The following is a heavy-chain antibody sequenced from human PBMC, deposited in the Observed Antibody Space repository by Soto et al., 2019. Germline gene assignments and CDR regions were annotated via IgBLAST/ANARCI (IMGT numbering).Heavy chain of an antibody. D-gene: IGHD3-22*01. J-gene: IGHJ4*02. CDR3: ARQIYDSDTGPNFQYYFDS. Sequence: GEAVKLSCKGSGYSFAGYWITWVRQKPGKGLEWMGRIDPSDSQTYYSPSFRGHVTISATKSITTVFLQWSSLRASDTAMYYCARQIYDSDTGPNFQYYFDSWGQGTLVTVSS. V-gene: IGHV5-10-1*01. CDR1: GYSFAGYW. CDR2: IDPSDSQT.